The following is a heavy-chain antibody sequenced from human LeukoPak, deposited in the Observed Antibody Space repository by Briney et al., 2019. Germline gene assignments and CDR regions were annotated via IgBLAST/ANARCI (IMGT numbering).Heavy chain of an antibody. CDR1: GGTFSSYA. CDR3: ARDGDTLTGVYYFDY. Sequence: GASVKVSCKASGGTFSSYAISWVRQAPGQGLEWMGRIIPILGIANYAQKFQGRVTVTADKSTSTAYMELSSLRSEDTAVYYCARDGDTLTGVYYFDYWGQGTLVTVSS. D-gene: IGHD3-9*01. V-gene: IGHV1-69*04. J-gene: IGHJ4*02. CDR2: IIPILGIA.